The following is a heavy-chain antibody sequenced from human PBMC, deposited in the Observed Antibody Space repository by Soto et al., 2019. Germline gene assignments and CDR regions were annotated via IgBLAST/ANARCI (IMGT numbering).Heavy chain of an antibody. Sequence: EVQLLESGGGLVQPGGSLRLSCAASGFTFSNYAMSWVRQAPGKGLEWVASISATGGSTYYPDSMKGRFTISRDNSKNRVYLQVNSLRAEDTAVYYCAKDGDDNSGYYGSIDYWGQGALVTVSS. CDR1: GFTFSNYA. V-gene: IGHV3-23*01. CDR3: AKDGDDNSGYYGSIDY. J-gene: IGHJ4*02. CDR2: ISATGGST. D-gene: IGHD3-22*01.